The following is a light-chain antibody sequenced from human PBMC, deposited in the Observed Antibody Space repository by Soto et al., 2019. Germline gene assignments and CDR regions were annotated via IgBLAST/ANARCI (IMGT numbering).Light chain of an antibody. CDR3: QQYNSYCT. V-gene: IGKV1-5*03. J-gene: IGKJ1*01. CDR1: QSISSW. Sequence: DVQITQSTSSLSASVGDRVTITCRASQSISSWLAWYQQKPGKAPKLLIYKASSLESGAPSRCSGSGSGTEFTLTISSLEDDDFATYYCQQYNSYCTFGQGTNVDIK. CDR2: KAS.